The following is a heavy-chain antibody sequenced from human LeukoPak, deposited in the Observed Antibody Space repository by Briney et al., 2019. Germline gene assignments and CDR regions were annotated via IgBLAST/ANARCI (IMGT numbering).Heavy chain of an antibody. V-gene: IGHV1-18*01. D-gene: IGHD3-22*01. Sequence: ASVKVSCKASGYTFTSYGITWVRQAPGQGLEWMGWISPYNGKTKFAQKFQGIVTMTTETSTSTAYMELRRLRSDDTAVYYCASGXYSXXXXYSXADYWGQGTRVTVSS. CDR2: ISPYNGKT. CDR3: ASGXYSXXXXYSXADY. CDR1: GYTFTSYG. J-gene: IGHJ4*02.